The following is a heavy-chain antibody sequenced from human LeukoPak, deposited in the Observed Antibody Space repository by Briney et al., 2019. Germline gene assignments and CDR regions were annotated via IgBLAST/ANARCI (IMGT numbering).Heavy chain of an antibody. CDR1: GFPFSSVA. J-gene: IGHJ4*02. D-gene: IGHD5-12*01. CDR3: AKDRASYSGYDSLDY. V-gene: IGHV3-23*01. CDR2: ITGSDDKT. Sequence: PGGSLRLSCAASGFPFSSVAMTWVRQAPGKGLEWVSTITGSDDKTYDADSVKGRFTISRDNSKNTLFLQVSSLRAEDTAVYYCAKDRASYSGYDSLDYWGQGTLVTVSS.